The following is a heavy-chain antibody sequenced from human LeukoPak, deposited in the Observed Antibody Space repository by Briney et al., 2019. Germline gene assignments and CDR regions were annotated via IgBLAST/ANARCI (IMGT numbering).Heavy chain of an antibody. J-gene: IGHJ6*04. V-gene: IGHV4-38-2*02. CDR2: IYHSGST. CDR1: GYSISSGYY. D-gene: IGHD2-2*01. CDR3: AREHCSSTSCYYYYGMDV. Sequence: SETLSLTCAVSGYSISSGYYWGWIRQPPGKGLEWIGSIYHSGSTYYNPSLKSRVTISVDTSKNQFSLKLSSVTAADTAVYYCAREHCSSTSCYYYYGMDVWGKGTTVTVSS.